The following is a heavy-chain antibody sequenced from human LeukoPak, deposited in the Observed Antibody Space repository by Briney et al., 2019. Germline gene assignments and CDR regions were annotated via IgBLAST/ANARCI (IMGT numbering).Heavy chain of an antibody. J-gene: IGHJ4*02. CDR3: ASTQRWLHALDY. CDR2: INHSGST. V-gene: IGHV4-34*01. D-gene: IGHD5-24*01. CDR1: GGSFSGYY. Sequence: SETLSLTCAVYGGSFSGYYWSWIRQPPGKGLEWIGEINHSGSTNYNPSLKSRVTISVDTSKNQFSLKLSSVTAADTAVYYCASTQRWLHALDYWGQGTLVTVSS.